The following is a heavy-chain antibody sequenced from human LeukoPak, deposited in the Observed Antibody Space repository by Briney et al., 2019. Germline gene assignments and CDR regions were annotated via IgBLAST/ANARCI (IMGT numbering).Heavy chain of an antibody. CDR3: AREKCSGGSCHSDSFDS. Sequence: GGSLRLSCAASGFTVSINYMSWVRQAPGKGLGWVSVIYSGGSTYYADSVKGRLTISRDNYKNTLYLQMNSLRAEETAVYYCAREKCSGGSCHSDSFDSWGQGTLVTVSS. D-gene: IGHD2-15*01. J-gene: IGHJ4*02. CDR2: IYSGGST. CDR1: GFTVSINY. V-gene: IGHV3-66*01.